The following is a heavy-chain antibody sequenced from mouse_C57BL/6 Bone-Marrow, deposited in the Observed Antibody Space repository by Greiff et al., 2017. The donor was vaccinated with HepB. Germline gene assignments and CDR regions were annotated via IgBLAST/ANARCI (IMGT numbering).Heavy chain of an antibody. CDR3: ATITTVVEAYIDY. Sequence: VQLQQSGPELVKPGASVKISCKASGYSFTDYNMNWVKQSNGKSLEWIGVINPNYGTTSYNHTFKGKATLTVDQSSSTAYMQLNSLTSEDSAVYYCATITTVVEAYIDYWGQGTTLTVSS. D-gene: IGHD1-1*01. V-gene: IGHV1-39*01. J-gene: IGHJ2*01. CDR1: GYSFTDYN. CDR2: INPNYGTT.